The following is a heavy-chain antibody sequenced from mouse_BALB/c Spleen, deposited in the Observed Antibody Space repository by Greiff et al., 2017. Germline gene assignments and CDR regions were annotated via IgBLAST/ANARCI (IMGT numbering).Heavy chain of an antibody. Sequence: EVHLVESGGGLVKPGGSLKLSCAASGFTFSSYAMSWVRQTPEKRLEWVASISSGGSTYYPDSVKGRFTISRDNARNILYLQMSSLRSEDTAMYYCARGDGYYVGWYFDVWGAGTTVTVSS. CDR2: ISSGGST. D-gene: IGHD2-3*01. V-gene: IGHV5-6-5*01. CDR3: ARGDGYYVGWYFDV. CDR1: GFTFSSYA. J-gene: IGHJ1*01.